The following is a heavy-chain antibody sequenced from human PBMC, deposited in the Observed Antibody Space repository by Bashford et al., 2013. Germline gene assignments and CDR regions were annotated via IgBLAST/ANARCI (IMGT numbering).Heavy chain of an antibody. V-gene: IGHV3-23*01. CDR2: IVGSGGST. J-gene: IGHJ5*02. D-gene: IGHD2-2*01. Sequence: VRQAPGKGLEWVSAIVGSGGSTYYADFAQGRFTISRDNSKNTLYLLMNSLRAEDTAIYYCVREVQPHPDNWFDPWGQGTLVTVSS. CDR3: VREVQPHPDNWFDP.